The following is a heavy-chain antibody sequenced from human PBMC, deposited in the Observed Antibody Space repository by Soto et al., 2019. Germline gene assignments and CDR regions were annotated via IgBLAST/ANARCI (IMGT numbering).Heavy chain of an antibody. J-gene: IGHJ6*02. CDR2: VSSSSSYI. CDR3: ARDTGNYRGMDV. V-gene: IGHV3-21*01. CDR1: GFTFSSYS. Sequence: GGSLRLSCAASGFTFSSYSMNWVRQAPGKGLEWVSSVSSSSSYIYYADSVKGRFTISRDNAKNSLYLQMNSLRAEDTAVYYCARDTGNYRGMDVWGQGTTVTVSS.